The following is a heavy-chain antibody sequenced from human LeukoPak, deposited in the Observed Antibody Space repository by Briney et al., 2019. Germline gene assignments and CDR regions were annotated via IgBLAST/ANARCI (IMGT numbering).Heavy chain of an antibody. Sequence: GGSLRLSCAASGLTFDDYAMHWVRQAPGKGLEWDSGISWNSGRIGYADSVKGRFTISRDNAKNSLYLQMNSLRAEDTAFYYCAKDTSYDILTGSFDYWGQGTLVTVSS. CDR2: ISWNSGRI. CDR3: AKDTSYDILTGSFDY. J-gene: IGHJ4*02. CDR1: GLTFDDYA. V-gene: IGHV3-9*01. D-gene: IGHD3-9*01.